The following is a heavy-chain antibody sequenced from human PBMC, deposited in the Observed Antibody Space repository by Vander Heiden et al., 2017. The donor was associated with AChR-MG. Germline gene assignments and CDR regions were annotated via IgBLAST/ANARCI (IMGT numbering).Heavy chain of an antibody. J-gene: IGHJ1*01. Sequence: QVQLQESGPGLVKPSQTLSLTCSVTGGSIGGVAYYWSWVRQAPGKGLEWIGDIFYSGITYYNPSLKSRISMSEDTSRSQFSLNLTSVTAADTAVYFCARGPCSGGVCHPGGTEYFQTWGSGHPGHRLV. CDR1: GGSIGGVAYY. V-gene: IGHV4-30-4*01. CDR2: IFYSGIT. D-gene: IGHD2-21*01. CDR3: ARGPCSGGVCHPGGTEYFQT.